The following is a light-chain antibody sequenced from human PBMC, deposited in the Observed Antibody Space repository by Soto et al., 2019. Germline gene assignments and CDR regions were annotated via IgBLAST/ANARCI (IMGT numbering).Light chain of an antibody. CDR2: EVS. CDR3: SSYTSSSTPRV. V-gene: IGLV2-14*01. J-gene: IGLJ3*02. CDR1: RYDVGGYNY. Sequence: QSVLTQPPSVSGSPGQSVTMSCTGTRYDVGGYNYVSWYQQHPGKAPKLMIYEVSNRPSGVSNRFSGSKSGNTASLTISGLQAEDEADYYCSSYTSSSTPRVFGGGTKLTVL.